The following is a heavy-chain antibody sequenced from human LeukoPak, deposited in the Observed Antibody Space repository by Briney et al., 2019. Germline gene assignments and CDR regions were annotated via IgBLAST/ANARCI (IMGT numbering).Heavy chain of an antibody. V-gene: IGHV3-21*01. CDR2: ITRSSYYI. CDR3: ARNRAYDSLTDHYYYYMDV. D-gene: IGHD3-9*01. CDR1: GFTFSTYS. Sequence: GGSLRLSCTASGFTFSTYSMNWVRQAPGKGLEWVSSITRSSYYIYYADSLKGRFTISRDNAKSSLYLQMNSLRAEDTAVYYCARNRAYDSLTDHYYYYMDVWGKGTTVTISS. J-gene: IGHJ6*03.